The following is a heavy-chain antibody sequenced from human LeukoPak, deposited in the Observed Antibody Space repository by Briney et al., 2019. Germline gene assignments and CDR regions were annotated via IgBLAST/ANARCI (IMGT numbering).Heavy chain of an antibody. CDR3: ARDFSAPRNYDRRATNKNYYMDV. J-gene: IGHJ6*03. V-gene: IGHV1-2*02. D-gene: IGHD1-7*01. Sequence: ASVKVSCNASGYTFTGYYMHWVRQAPGQGLEWMGWINPNSGGTNYAQKFQGRVTMTRDTSISTAYMELSRLRSDDTAVYYCARDFSAPRNYDRRATNKNYYMDVWGKGTTVTVSS. CDR1: GYTFTGYY. CDR2: INPNSGGT.